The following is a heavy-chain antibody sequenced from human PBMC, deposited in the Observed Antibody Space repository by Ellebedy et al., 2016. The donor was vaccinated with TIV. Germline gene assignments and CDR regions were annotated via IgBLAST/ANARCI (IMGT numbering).Heavy chain of an antibody. Sequence: PGGSLRLSCAASGFTFSTYAMSWIRQAPGKGLEWVSYISGSGNTIYYADSVKGRFTISRDSAKRSLYLQMNGLSGEDTAFYYCARGGSPADYWGQGTLVTVSS. J-gene: IGHJ4*02. CDR1: GFTFSTYA. CDR3: ARGGSPADY. CDR2: ISGSGNTI. D-gene: IGHD1-26*01. V-gene: IGHV3-11*01.